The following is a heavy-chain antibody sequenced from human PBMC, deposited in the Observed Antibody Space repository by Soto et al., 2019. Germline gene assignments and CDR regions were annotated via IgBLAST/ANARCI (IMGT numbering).Heavy chain of an antibody. D-gene: IGHD6-6*01. CDR1: GYSFTSFW. CDR2: INPGYSDT. Sequence: PGESLKISCKGSGYSFTSFWISWVRKMPGKGLEWIQNINPGYSDTRYSPSFQGQVTISADKSISTACLQWSSLKASDTAMYYCARLSSSSRYYYYGMDVWGQGTTVTVSS. V-gene: IGHV5-51*01. J-gene: IGHJ6*02. CDR3: ARLSSSSRYYYYGMDV.